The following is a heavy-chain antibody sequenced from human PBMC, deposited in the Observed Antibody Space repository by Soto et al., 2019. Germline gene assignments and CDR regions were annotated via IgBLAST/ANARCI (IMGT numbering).Heavy chain of an antibody. J-gene: IGHJ5*02. CDR1: VFTFSSYS. Sequence: GGSLRLSCAASVFTFSSYSMNLVRQSPGKGLEWVSSISSSSSYIYYADSVKGRFTISRDNAKNSLYLQMNSLRAEDTAVYYCARGRYDFWSGYYPNWSYPWGKGTLVTVS. V-gene: IGHV3-21*01. CDR2: ISSSSSYI. CDR3: ARGRYDFWSGYYPNWSYP. D-gene: IGHD3-3*01.